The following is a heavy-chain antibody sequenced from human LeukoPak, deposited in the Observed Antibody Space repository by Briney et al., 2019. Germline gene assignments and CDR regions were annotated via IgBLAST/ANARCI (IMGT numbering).Heavy chain of an antibody. CDR2: INPTSGTT. V-gene: IGHV1-2*02. CDR3: ARGAEIATNPRRRYFQP. CDR1: GYTFSGYY. D-gene: IGHD5-24*01. Sequence: VASVKVSCKASGYTFSGYYMHWVRQAPGQGLEWMGWINPTSGTTKYAQKFQGRVTLTRDTSISTGYMEVTTLKSDDTAVYYCARGAEIATNPRRRYFQPWGQGNLVTVSS. J-gene: IGHJ1*01.